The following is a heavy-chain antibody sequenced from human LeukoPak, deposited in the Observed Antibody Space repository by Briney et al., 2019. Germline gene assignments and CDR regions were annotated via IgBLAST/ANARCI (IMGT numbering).Heavy chain of an antibody. V-gene: IGHV1-8*01. CDR1: GYTFTSYD. J-gene: IGHJ6*02. CDR2: MNPNSGNT. CDR3: ARGWAYYYGSGSYWIPFYYYYGMDV. D-gene: IGHD3-10*01. Sequence: ASVKVSCKASGYTFTSYDINWVRQATGQGLEWMGWMNPNSGNTGYAQKFQGRVTMTRNTSISTAHMELSSLRSEDTAVYYCARGWAYYYGSGSYWIPFYYYYGMDVWGQGTTVTVSS.